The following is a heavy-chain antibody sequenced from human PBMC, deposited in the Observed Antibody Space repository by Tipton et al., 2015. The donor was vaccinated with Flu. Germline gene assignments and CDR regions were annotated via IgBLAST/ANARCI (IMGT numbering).Heavy chain of an antibody. J-gene: IGHJ3*02. V-gene: IGHV4-39*07. Sequence: TLSLTCTVSGGSISSSSYYWGWIRQPPGKGLEWIGSIYYSGSTYYNPSLKSRVTISVDTSKNQFSLKLSSVTAADTAVYYCASDPIGGVTDKDAFDIWGQGTMVTVSS. CDR3: ASDPIGGVTDKDAFDI. CDR2: IYYSGST. CDR1: GGSISSSSYY. D-gene: IGHD2-21*02.